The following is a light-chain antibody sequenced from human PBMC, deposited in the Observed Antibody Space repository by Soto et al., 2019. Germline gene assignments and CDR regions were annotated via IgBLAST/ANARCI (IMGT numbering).Light chain of an antibody. CDR2: DAT. V-gene: IGKV3-11*01. J-gene: IGKJ5*01. CDR3: QQRSSVIT. CDR1: QSVASH. Sequence: EVVLTQSPASLSLSPGERATLSCRASQSVASHLAWYQQKPGQAPRLLIYDATKRPTGIPARFSGNGFGTYCTLTISSLEPEDVAVYYCQQRSSVITFGQGTRLDIK.